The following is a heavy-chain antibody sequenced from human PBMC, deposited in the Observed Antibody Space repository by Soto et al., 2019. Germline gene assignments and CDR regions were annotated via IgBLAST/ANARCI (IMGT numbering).Heavy chain of an antibody. D-gene: IGHD6-13*01. J-gene: IGHJ6*02. CDR2: INPNSGGT. CDR3: AREGGRLDSSSWSSEGMDV. V-gene: IGHV1-2*02. Sequence: ASVKVSCKASGYTFTGYYMHWVRQAPGQGLEWMGWINPNSGGTNYAQKFQGRVTMTRDTSISTAYMELSRLRSDDTAVYYCAREGGRLDSSSWSSEGMDVWGQGTTVTV. CDR1: GYTFTGYY.